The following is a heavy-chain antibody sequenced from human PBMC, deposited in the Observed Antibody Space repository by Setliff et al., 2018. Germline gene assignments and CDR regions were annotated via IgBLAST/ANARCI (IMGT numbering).Heavy chain of an antibody. Sequence: KPSETLSLTCTVSGGSISSYYWSWIRQPPGKGLEWIGYIYASGSTNYNPSLKSRVTLSVDTSKNQFSLKVSSVTAADTVVYYCARAPPNRYSGSYEYFYMDVWGKGTTVTVSS. CDR2: IYASGST. D-gene: IGHD1-26*01. V-gene: IGHV4-4*08. J-gene: IGHJ6*03. CDR3: ARAPPNRYSGSYEYFYMDV. CDR1: GGSISSYY.